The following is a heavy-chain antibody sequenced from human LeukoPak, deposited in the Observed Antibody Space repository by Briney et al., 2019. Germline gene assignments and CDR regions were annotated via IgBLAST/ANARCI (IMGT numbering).Heavy chain of an antibody. D-gene: IGHD3-10*01. CDR3: ARVAFGLWFGELLSNPSFDY. J-gene: IGHJ4*02. CDR1: GYTFSSYA. V-gene: IGHV7-4-1*02. CDR2: INTNTWNP. Sequence: ASVKVSCKAPGYTFSSYAMNWVRQAPGQGLEWMGWINTNTWNPTYAQGFTGRFVFSLDTSVSTAYLQISSLKAEDTAVYYCARVAFGLWFGELLSNPSFDYWGQGTLVTVSS.